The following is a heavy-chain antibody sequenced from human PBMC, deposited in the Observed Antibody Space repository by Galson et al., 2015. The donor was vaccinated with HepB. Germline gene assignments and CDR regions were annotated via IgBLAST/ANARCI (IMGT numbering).Heavy chain of an antibody. CDR2: ISYDGSNK. CDR3: ARDWEWQWLVLGY. Sequence: SLRLSCAASGFTFSSYAMHWVRQAPGKGLEWVAAISYDGSNKYYADSVKGRFTISRDNSKNTLYLQMNSLRAEDTAVYYCARDWEWQWLVLGYWGQGTLVTVSS. J-gene: IGHJ4*02. V-gene: IGHV3-30*04. CDR1: GFTFSSYA. D-gene: IGHD6-19*01.